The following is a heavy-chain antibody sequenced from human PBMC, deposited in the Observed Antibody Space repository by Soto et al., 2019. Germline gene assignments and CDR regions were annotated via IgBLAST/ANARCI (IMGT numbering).Heavy chain of an antibody. Sequence: ASVKVSCKASGYTFTSYAMHWVRQAPGQRLEWMGWINAGNGNTKYSQKFQGRVTITRDTSASTAYMELSSLRSEDTAVYYCARDSDYGDPDLFDYWGQGTLITVSS. V-gene: IGHV1-3*01. CDR1: GYTFTSYA. D-gene: IGHD3-16*01. J-gene: IGHJ4*02. CDR3: ARDSDYGDPDLFDY. CDR2: INAGNGNT.